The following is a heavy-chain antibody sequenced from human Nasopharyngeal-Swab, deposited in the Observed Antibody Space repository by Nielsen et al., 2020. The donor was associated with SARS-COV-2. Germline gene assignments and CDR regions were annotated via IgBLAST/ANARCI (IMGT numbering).Heavy chain of an antibody. CDR1: GFTFSSYT. V-gene: IGHV3-23*01. D-gene: IGHD1-26*01. Sequence: GESLKISCAASGFTFSSYTMTWVRQAPGKGLEWVSTITGNGVSTYYADSVKGRFTISRDNSKNTVYLQMNRLRAEDTAVYYCAKYLGSGSYQAFCDYWGHGTLVTVSS. CDR2: ITGNGVST. CDR3: AKYLGSGSYQAFCDY. J-gene: IGHJ4*01.